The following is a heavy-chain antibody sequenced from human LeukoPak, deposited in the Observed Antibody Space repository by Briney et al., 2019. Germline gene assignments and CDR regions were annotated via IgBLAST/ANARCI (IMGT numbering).Heavy chain of an antibody. CDR1: DGSLKISF. D-gene: IGHD7-27*01. V-gene: IGHV4-4*07. Sequence: SATLSLSCTVSDGSLKISFWMWLRQSAGKGLEYIGHVYTSGTSNYNPSLKSRVSMSVDASKNRFSLNLSSVTAADTAVYYCGRAQAKLGGYYGMDVWGQGTTVTVSS. CDR2: VYTSGTS. CDR3: GRAQAKLGGYYGMDV. J-gene: IGHJ6*02.